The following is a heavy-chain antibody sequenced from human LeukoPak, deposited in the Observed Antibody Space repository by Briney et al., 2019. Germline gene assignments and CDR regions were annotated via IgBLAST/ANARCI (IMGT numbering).Heavy chain of an antibody. CDR3: AREQRGYSYGYKDY. D-gene: IGHD5-18*01. V-gene: IGHV3-74*01. CDR1: GFTFSSYW. Sequence: PGGSLRLSCAASGFTFSSYWMHWVRQAPGKGLVWVSRIISDGSSTSYADSVKGRFTISRDNAKNTLYLQMNSLRAEDTAVYYCAREQRGYSYGYKDYWGQGTLVTVSS. J-gene: IGHJ4*02. CDR2: IISDGSST.